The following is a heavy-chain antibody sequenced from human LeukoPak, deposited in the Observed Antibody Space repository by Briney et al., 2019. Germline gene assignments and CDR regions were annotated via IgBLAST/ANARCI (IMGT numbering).Heavy chain of an antibody. CDR1: GGSISSYY. D-gene: IGHD3-22*01. CDR2: IYYSGST. V-gene: IGHV4-59*12. CDR3: ARVWSGNYYEDRGAFDI. Sequence: SETLSLTCTVSGGSISSYYWSWIRQPPGKGLEWIGYIYYSGSTNYNPSLKSRVTISVDTSKNQFSLKLSSVTAADTAVYYCARVWSGNYYEDRGAFDIWGHGTMVTVSS. J-gene: IGHJ3*02.